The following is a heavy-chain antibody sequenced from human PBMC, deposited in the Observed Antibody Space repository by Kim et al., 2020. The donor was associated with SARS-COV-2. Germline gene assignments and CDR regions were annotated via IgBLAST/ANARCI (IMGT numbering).Heavy chain of an antibody. J-gene: IGHJ4*02. D-gene: IGHD3-16*02. CDR2: IYYSGST. CDR3: ASGIDVIPNY. V-gene: IGHV4-31*03. Sequence: SETLSLTCTVSGGSISSGGYYWSWLRQHPGKGREWVGYIYYSGSTYYNPSLKSRVTISVDTSKNQFSLKLSSVTAADTAVYYCASGIDVIPNYWGQGTLVTVSS. CDR1: GGSISSGGYY.